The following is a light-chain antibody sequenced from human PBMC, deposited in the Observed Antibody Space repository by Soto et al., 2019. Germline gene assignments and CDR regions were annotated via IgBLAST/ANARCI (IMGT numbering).Light chain of an antibody. CDR3: QQYGSSPYT. V-gene: IGKV3-20*01. Sequence: EIVLTQSPGTLSLSPGERATLSCRASQSLSSTYLDWYQQRPGQAPRLLIYGASSRATGIPDRFSGSGSGTDFTLTITRLEPEDFAVYYCQQYGSSPYTFGRGTKVDIK. CDR2: GAS. CDR1: QSLSSTY. J-gene: IGKJ2*01.